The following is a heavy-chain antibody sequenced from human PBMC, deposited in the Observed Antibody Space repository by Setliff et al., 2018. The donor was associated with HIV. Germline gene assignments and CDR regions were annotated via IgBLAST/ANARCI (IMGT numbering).Heavy chain of an antibody. CDR1: GVSVNNDDDY. V-gene: IGHV4-39*01. J-gene: IGHJ4*01. CDR2: IHQSGTA. D-gene: IGHD1-26*01. CDR3: ARQVGEGKWYLDS. Sequence: SETLSLTCAVSGVSVNNDDDYWGWIRQPPGKGLEWIAIIHQSGTAHKRPSLKSRVTISIDTSENLFSLKLSGVTAAETAIYDCARQVGEGKWYLDSWGHGALVTVSS.